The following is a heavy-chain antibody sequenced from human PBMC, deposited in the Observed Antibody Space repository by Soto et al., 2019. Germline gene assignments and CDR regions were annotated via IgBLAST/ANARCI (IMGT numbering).Heavy chain of an antibody. CDR1: GGSISGDYF. CDR2: INNRGST. CDR3: ARGGLLAGFNWFDP. J-gene: IGHJ5*02. V-gene: IGHV4-30-4*01. D-gene: IGHD2-8*02. Sequence: SETLSLTCTVSGGSISGDYFWSWMRQPPGRGLEWIGYINNRGSTSYNPSLKSRVSISVDTSKNQFSLKLRSVTAADTAVYYCARGGLLAGFNWFDPWGQGTVVTVS.